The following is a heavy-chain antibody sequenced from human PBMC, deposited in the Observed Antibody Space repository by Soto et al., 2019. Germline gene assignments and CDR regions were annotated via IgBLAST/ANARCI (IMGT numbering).Heavy chain of an antibody. CDR1: GYIFTNYD. J-gene: IGHJ6*02. CDR3: ARFGSAPYYYYGVDV. CDR2: VSGYNGNT. D-gene: IGHD3-10*01. Sequence: HVQLVQYETEVKKPGASVKVSCKASGYIFTNYDITWVRQAPGQGLEWMGWVSGYNGNTKYAQKFQDRVTMTTDTSTSTVYMELRSLRSDDTAVYYCARFGSAPYYYYGVDVWGQGTTVFVSS. V-gene: IGHV1-18*01.